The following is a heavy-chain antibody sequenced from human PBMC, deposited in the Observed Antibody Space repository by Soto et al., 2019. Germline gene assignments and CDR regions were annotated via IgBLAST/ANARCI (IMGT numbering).Heavy chain of an antibody. Sequence: XETLSITGTVSGDSINNYYWSWIRQPPGKRLEWIGYIYYTGSTTYNPSLESRVTMSVDTSKNQFSLKLSSVNAADTAVYYCAKYRRTEAEGFTLDYWGRGTLVTVHS. J-gene: IGHJ4*02. D-gene: IGHD6-13*01. V-gene: IGHV4-59*01. CDR1: GDSINNYY. CDR2: IYYTGST. CDR3: AKYRRTEAEGFTLDY.